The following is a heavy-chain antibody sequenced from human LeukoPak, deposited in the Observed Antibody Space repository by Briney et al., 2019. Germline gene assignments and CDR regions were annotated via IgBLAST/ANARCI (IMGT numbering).Heavy chain of an antibody. V-gene: IGHV4-59*08. D-gene: IGHD4-23*01. CDR3: ARLGPEVYGGNRVFDY. CDR1: GGSISSYY. Sequence: PSETLSLTCTVSGGSISSYYWSWIRQPPGKGLEWIGYIYYSGSTNYNPSLKSRVTISVDTSKNQFSLKLSSETAADTAVYYCARLGPEVYGGNRVFDYWGQGTLVTVSS. CDR2: IYYSGST. J-gene: IGHJ4*02.